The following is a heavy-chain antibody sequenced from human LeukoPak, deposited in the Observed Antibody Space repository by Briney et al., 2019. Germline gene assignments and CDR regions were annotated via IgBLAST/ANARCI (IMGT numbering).Heavy chain of an antibody. Sequence: PGGSLRLSCGASGFSFSLYGMHWVRQAPGKGLEWLSYISNSGSTVFYADSVKGRFTVSRDNAKRSLYLQIESLRDDDTAVYHCALGTINKDFYFGMDVWGQGTTVTVSS. CDR3: ALGTINKDFYFGMDV. CDR2: ISNSGSTV. CDR1: GFSFSLYG. D-gene: IGHD2-8*01. J-gene: IGHJ6*02. V-gene: IGHV3-48*02.